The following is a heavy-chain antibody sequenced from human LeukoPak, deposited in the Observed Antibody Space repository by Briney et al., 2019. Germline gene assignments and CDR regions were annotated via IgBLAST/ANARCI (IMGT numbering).Heavy chain of an antibody. CDR2: ISYDGSNK. CDR1: GFTFSSYG. J-gene: IGHJ6*02. V-gene: IGHV3-30*03. D-gene: IGHD2-15*01. Sequence: GGSLRLSCAASGFTFSSYGMHWVRQAPGKGLEWVAVISYDGSNKYYADSVKGRFTISRDNSKNTLYLQMNSLRAEDTAVYYCAYPDSMNYYSMDVWGQGTTVTVSS. CDR3: AYPDSMNYYSMDV.